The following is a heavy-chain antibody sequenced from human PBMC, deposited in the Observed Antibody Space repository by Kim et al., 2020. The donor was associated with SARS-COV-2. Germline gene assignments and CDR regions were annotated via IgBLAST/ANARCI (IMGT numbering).Heavy chain of an antibody. Sequence: GGSLRLSCAASGFTFNSYAMSWVRRAPGKGLEWVSTISGSGGSTYYTDSVKGRFAISRDNSKSTLYLQMNSLGAEDTAFYYCAKEGGAVAGFFFDSWGQG. J-gene: IGHJ4*02. CDR3: AKEGGAVAGFFFDS. CDR1: GFTFNSYA. V-gene: IGHV3-23*01. D-gene: IGHD6-19*01. CDR2: ISGSGGST.